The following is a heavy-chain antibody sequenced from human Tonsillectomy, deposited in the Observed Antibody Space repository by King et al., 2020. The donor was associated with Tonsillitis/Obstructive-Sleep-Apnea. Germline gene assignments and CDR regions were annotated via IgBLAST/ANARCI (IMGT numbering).Heavy chain of an antibody. V-gene: IGHV3-30*04. J-gene: IGHJ3*02. Sequence: QVQLVESGGGVVQPGRSLRLSCAASGVTFSSYAMHWVRQAPGKGLEWVALISFDGSNKYYADSVKGRFTISRDNSKNTLYLQMNSLRAEDTAVYYCARGKAQSRYNYDRGGYYGTVGAFDIWGQGTLGTVSA. CDR2: ISFDGSNK. D-gene: IGHD3-22*01. CDR3: ARGKAQSRYNYDRGGYYGTVGAFDI. CDR1: GVTFSSYA.